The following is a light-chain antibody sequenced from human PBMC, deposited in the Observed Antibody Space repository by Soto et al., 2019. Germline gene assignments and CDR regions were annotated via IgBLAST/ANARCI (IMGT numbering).Light chain of an antibody. J-gene: IGLJ1*01. CDR1: SSNIGNNY. V-gene: IGLV1-51*01. Sequence: QSVLTQPPSVSAAPGQKVTISCSGSSSNIGNNYVSWYQQLPGTAPKLLIYDNNKRPSGIPDRFPGSKSGTSATLGITGLQTGDEADYYCGTWDIFGTGTKLTVL. CDR2: DNN. CDR3: GTWDI.